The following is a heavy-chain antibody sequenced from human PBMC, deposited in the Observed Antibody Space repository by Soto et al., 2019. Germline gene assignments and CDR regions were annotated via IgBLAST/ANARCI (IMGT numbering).Heavy chain of an antibody. Sequence: PSETLSLTCNVSGGSIGSFYWSWIRQPPGGTLEWIGYIYASGTTTYNPSLESRVTMSVDMPNNEFSLDLTSVTAADTAVYYCARSHSFDGSIYHYYFDFWGQGTLVTVSS. D-gene: IGHD3-3*02. V-gene: IGHV4-59*01. CDR3: ARSHSFDGSIYHYYFDF. J-gene: IGHJ4*02. CDR2: IYASGTT. CDR1: GGSIGSFY.